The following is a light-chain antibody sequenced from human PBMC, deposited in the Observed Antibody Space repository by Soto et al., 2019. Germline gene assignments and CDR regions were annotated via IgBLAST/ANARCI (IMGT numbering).Light chain of an antibody. CDR1: SSDVGNYNY. V-gene: IGLV2-11*01. CDR2: DVT. J-gene: IGLJ1*01. CDR3: CSYAGDYTYV. Sequence: QSALTQPRSVSGSPRQSVAISCAGTSSDVGNYNYVSWYQQNPGKAPKLMIYDVTKRPSGVPDRFSGSKSGNTASLTISGLQTEDEADYYCCSYAGDYTYVFGTGTKLTVL.